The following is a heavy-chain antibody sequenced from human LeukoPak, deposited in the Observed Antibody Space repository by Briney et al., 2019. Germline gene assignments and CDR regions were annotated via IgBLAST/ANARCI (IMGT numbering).Heavy chain of an antibody. Sequence: SETLSLTYAVSGYFISSGYYWGWIRQPPGKGLEWIGRISHSGSTFYNPSLKSRVTISVDTSKNQFSLKLSSVTAADTAVYYCARHPDSSGYYIGYWGQGTLVTVSS. D-gene: IGHD3-22*01. CDR3: ARHPDSSGYYIGY. CDR2: ISHSGST. V-gene: IGHV4-38-2*01. J-gene: IGHJ4*02. CDR1: GYFISSGYY.